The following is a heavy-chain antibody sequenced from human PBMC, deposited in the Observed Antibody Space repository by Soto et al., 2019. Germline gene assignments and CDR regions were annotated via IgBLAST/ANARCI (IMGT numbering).Heavy chain of an antibody. V-gene: IGHV4-4*02. CDR3: ARDVRSGTIGYYYYYGMDV. D-gene: IGHD3-3*01. CDR1: GGSISSSNW. J-gene: IGHJ6*02. CDR2: IYYSGST. Sequence: PSETLSLNCAVSGGSISSSNWRSWVRQPPGKGLVWIGEIYYSGSTNYNPSLKSRVTISVDKSKNQFSLKLRSVAGADTPVYYCARDVRSGTIGYYYYYGMDVWGQGTTVTFSS.